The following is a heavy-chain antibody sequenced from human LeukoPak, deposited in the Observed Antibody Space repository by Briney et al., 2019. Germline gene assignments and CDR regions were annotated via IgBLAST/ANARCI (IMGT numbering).Heavy chain of an antibody. D-gene: IGHD3-22*01. CDR1: GGSISSSSYY. J-gene: IGHJ4*02. Sequence: TSETLSLTCTVSGGSISSSSYYWGWIRQPPGKGLEWIGSIYYSGSTYHNPSLKSRVTISVDTSKNQFSLKLRSVTAADTAVYYCARGPAHYDSSGKNLWGQGTLVTVSS. CDR3: ARGPAHYDSSGKNL. V-gene: IGHV4-39*01. CDR2: IYYSGST.